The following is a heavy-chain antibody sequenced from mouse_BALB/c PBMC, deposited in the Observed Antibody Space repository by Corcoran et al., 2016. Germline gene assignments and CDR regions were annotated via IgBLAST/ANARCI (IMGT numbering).Heavy chain of an antibody. CDR2: IFPGSGNT. CDR3: ARQGLYGNPLAY. CDR1: GYSFTSYY. V-gene: IGHV1-66*01. J-gene: IGHJ3*01. Sequence: QVQLQQSGPELVKPGASVKISCKASGYSFTSYYIHWVKQRPGQGLEWIGWIFPGSGNTKYNEKFKGKATLTADTSSSTAYMQLSSLTSEDSAVYFCARQGLYGNPLAYWGQGTLVTVSA. D-gene: IGHD2-1*01.